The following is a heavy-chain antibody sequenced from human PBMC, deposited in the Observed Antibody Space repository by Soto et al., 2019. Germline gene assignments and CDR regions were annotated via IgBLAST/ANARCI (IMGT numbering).Heavy chain of an antibody. V-gene: IGHV4-31*03. CDR1: GGSISSGNYY. J-gene: IGHJ4*02. CDR2: IYYSGST. CDR3: AKNWNWGSLVH. Sequence: SETLSLTCTVSGGSISSGNYYWSWIRQHPGKGLEWIGYIYYSGSTSYNPSLKSRVTISVDTSKNHFSLKLSSVTAADTAVYYCAKNWNWGSLVHWGQGTLVTVSS. D-gene: IGHD7-27*01.